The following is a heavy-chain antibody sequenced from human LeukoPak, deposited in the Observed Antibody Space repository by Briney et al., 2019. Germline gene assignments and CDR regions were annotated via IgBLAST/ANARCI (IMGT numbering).Heavy chain of an antibody. V-gene: IGHV3-23*01. J-gene: IGHJ4*02. CDR1: GFTFSSYA. CDR3: AKDKNRQWLVPLDY. CDR2: ISGSGGST. D-gene: IGHD6-19*01. Sequence: LAGGSLRLSCAASGFTFSSYAMSWVRRAPGKGLEWVSAISGSGGSTYYADSVKGRFTISRDNSKNTLYLQMNSLRAEDTAVYYCAKDKNRQWLVPLDYWGQGTLVTVSS.